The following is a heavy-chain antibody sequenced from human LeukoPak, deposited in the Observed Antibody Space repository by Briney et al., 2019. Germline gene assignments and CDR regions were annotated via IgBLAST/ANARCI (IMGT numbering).Heavy chain of an antibody. CDR1: GGSISSSSYY. J-gene: IGHJ4*02. Sequence: SETLSLTCTVSGGSISSSSYYWGWIRQPPGKGLEWIGSIYYSGSTYYHPSLKSRVTISVDTSKNQFSLKLSCLTAADTAVYYCASRLVGATVDYWGQGTLVTVSS. CDR2: IYYSGST. D-gene: IGHD1-26*01. V-gene: IGHV4-39*01. CDR3: ASRLVGATVDY.